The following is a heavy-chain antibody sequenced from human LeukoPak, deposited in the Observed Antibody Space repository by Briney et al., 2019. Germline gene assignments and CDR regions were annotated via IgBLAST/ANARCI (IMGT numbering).Heavy chain of an antibody. CDR1: GFTFSSYW. CDR3: ATETNGRHYDY. CDR2: ISSDGSST. D-gene: IGHD1-14*01. V-gene: IGHV3-74*01. J-gene: IGHJ4*02. Sequence: PGGSLRLSCAASGFTFSSYWMHWVRQAPGKGLVWVSRISSDGSSTSYADSVKGRFTISRDNANNFLYLQMNSLRAEDTAVYYCATETNGRHYDYWGQGTLLTVSS.